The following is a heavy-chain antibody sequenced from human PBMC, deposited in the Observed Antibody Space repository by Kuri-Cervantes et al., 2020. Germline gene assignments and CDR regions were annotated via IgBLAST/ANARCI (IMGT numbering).Heavy chain of an antibody. D-gene: IGHD1-1*01. J-gene: IGHJ4*02. CDR1: KFTVSDYN. CDR3: ARTLATRGYYFDY. CDR2: LGSSRTI. Sequence: GESLKISCAASKFTVSDYNMNWVRQAPRRGLEWVSLLGSSRTIYCADSVKGRFPNSRDNATNSLYVQMNSLRAEDTAVYYCARTLATRGYYFDYRGQGTLVTVSS. V-gene: IGHV3-69-1*01.